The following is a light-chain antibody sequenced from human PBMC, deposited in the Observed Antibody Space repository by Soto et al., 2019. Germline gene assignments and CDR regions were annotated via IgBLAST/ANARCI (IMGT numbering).Light chain of an antibody. CDR1: QSVSSDS. CDR2: DAS. Sequence: EIVLTQSPGTLSLSPGERAILSCRASQSVSSDSLAWYRQKPGQAPRLLVYDASSRATGIPDRFSGSGSGTDFTLTISRLEPEDFAVYYCQQYGSAPRTFGQGTTMEIK. CDR3: QQYGSAPRT. V-gene: IGKV3-20*01. J-gene: IGKJ1*01.